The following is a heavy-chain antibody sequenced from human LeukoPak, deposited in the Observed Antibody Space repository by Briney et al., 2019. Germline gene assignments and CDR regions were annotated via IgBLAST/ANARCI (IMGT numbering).Heavy chain of an antibody. CDR1: GGSISSGSYY. J-gene: IGHJ2*01. CDR3: ARDRQLAGNPFGYFDL. D-gene: IGHD6-13*01. V-gene: IGHV4-61*02. CDR2: IYTSGST. Sequence: SETLSLTCSVSGGSISSGSYYWSWIRQPAGKGLEWIGRIYTSGSTNYNPSLKSRVTISVDTSKNQFSLKLSSVTAADTAVYYCARDRQLAGNPFGYFDLWGRGTLVTVSS.